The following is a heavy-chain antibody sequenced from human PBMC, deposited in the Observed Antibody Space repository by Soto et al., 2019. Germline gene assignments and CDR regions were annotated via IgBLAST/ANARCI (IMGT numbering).Heavy chain of an antibody. CDR2: ISGSGGSK. CDR1: GSTFSGYA. J-gene: IGHJ4*02. CDR3: AKDLGAVAFFYYFDY. Sequence: GGSLRLSFAAPGSTFSGYAMSWVRQAPGKGLEWVSAISGSGGSKYYADSVKGRFTISRDNSKNTMYMKMNRLRAEDTAVYYCAKDLGAVAFFYYFDYWGQGTLVPVYS. V-gene: IGHV3-23*01. D-gene: IGHD3-16*01.